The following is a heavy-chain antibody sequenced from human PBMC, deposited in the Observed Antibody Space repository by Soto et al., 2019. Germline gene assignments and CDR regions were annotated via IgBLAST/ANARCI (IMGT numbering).Heavy chain of an antibody. D-gene: IGHD2-2*01. CDR1: GGSISSGGHY. Sequence: QVQLQESGPGLVKPSQTLSLTCTVSGGSISSGGHYWSWIRQHPGKGLEWIGYIYYSGSTYYNPSLKSRVTISVDTSKNQFSLKLSSVTAADTAVYYCARRDIVLVPAAMHNYGMDVWGQRTTVTVSS. CDR2: IYYSGST. J-gene: IGHJ6*02. V-gene: IGHV4-31*03. CDR3: ARRDIVLVPAAMHNYGMDV.